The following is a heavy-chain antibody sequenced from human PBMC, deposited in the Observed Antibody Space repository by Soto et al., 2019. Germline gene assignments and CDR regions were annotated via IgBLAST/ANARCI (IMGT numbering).Heavy chain of an antibody. J-gene: IGHJ3*02. Sequence: PSETLSLTCTVSGGSISSGFYYWSWILQHPRKGLEWIGYIYYSGSTYYNPSLKSRLIISLDTSENQFSLKLNSVTAADTAVYYCARPASSGPFDIWGQGTMVTVSS. CDR2: IYYSGST. D-gene: IGHD3-22*01. V-gene: IGHV4-31*03. CDR1: GGSISSGFYY. CDR3: ARPASSGPFDI.